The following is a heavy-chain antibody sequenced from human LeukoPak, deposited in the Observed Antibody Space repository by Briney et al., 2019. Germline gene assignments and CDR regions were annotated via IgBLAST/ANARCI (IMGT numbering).Heavy chain of an antibody. CDR1: GGSISTSSYY. CDR3: ARTRMYSSGWYSDLRIRAFDI. J-gene: IGHJ6*04. D-gene: IGHD6-19*01. Sequence: PSETLSLTCTVSGGSISTSSYYWGWVRQPPGKGLEWIGNIFYSGSTYYSPSLKSRVTISLDTSKNQFSLKLSSVTAADTAVYYCARTRMYSSGWYSDLRIRAFDIWGKGTTVTISS. V-gene: IGHV4-39*07. CDR2: IFYSGST.